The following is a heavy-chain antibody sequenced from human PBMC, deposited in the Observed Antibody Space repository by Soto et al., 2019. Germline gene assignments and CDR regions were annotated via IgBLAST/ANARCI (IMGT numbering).Heavy chain of an antibody. V-gene: IGHV3-30*18. CDR3: AKELRGYGSGSYPINC. CDR1: GFTFSSYG. D-gene: IGHD3-10*01. Sequence: PGGSLRLSCAASGFTFSSYGMHWVRQAPGKGLEWVAVISYDGSNKYYADSVKGRFTISRDNSKNTLYLQMNSLRAEDTAVYYCAKELRGYGSGSYPINCWGQGTLVTVS. CDR2: ISYDGSNK. J-gene: IGHJ4*02.